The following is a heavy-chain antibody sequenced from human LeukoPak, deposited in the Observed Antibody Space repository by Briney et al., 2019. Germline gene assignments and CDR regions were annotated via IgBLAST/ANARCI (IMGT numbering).Heavy chain of an antibody. CDR2: IYHSGST. CDR1: GGSISSGGYY. V-gene: IGHV4-30-2*01. J-gene: IGHJ4*02. Sequence: SETLSLTCTVSGGSISSGGYYWSWIRQPPGKGLEWIGYIYHSGSTYYNPSLKSRVTISVDRSKNQFSLKLSSVTAADTAVYYCARGGADYDSSGYYYGIDYWGQGTLVTVSS. CDR3: ARGGADYDSSGYYYGIDY. D-gene: IGHD3-22*01.